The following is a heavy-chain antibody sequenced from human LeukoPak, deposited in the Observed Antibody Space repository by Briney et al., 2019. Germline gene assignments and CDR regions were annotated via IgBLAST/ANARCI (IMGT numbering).Heavy chain of an antibody. D-gene: IGHD6-6*01. CDR3: ARVRAARYWFDP. CDR2: MNPNSGNT. J-gene: IGHJ5*02. V-gene: IGHV1-8*03. Sequence: ASVKVSCKASGYTFTSYDINWVRQATGQGLEWMGWMNPNSGNTGYAQKFQGRVTITRNTSISTAYMELISLRSEDTAVYYCARVRAARYWFDPWGQGTLVTVSS. CDR1: GYTFTSYD.